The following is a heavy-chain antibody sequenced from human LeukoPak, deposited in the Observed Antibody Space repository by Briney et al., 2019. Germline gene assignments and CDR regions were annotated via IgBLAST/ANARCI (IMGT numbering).Heavy chain of an antibody. D-gene: IGHD5-24*01. CDR3: ARDWLQDGYYYYGMDV. CDR1: GFTFSSYS. CDR2: ISSSSSTT. Sequence: EGSLRLSCAASGFTFSSYSMNWVRQAPGKGLEWVSYISSSSSTTYYADSVKGRFTISRDNAKNSLYLQMNSLRDEDTAVYYCARDWLQDGYYYYGMDVWGQGTTVTVSS. J-gene: IGHJ6*02. V-gene: IGHV3-48*02.